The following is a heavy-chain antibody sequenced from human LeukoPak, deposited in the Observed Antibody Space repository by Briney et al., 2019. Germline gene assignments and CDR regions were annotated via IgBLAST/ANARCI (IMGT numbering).Heavy chain of an antibody. CDR1: GFTFSSYA. V-gene: IGHV3-23*01. CDR2: ISGSGGST. Sequence: PGGSLRLSCAASGFTFSSYAMSWVRQAPGKGLEWVSAISGSGGSTYYADSVKGRFTISKNISQSTLYLQMNSLRADDTAVYYCAKQGAYTTPDHSDYWGQGTLVTVSS. CDR3: AKQGAYTTPDHSDY. D-gene: IGHD2-2*02. J-gene: IGHJ4*02.